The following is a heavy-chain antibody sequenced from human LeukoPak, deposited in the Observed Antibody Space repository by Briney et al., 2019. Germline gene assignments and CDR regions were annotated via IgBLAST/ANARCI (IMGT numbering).Heavy chain of an antibody. CDR1: GFTFSSYS. Sequence: GSLRLSCAASGFTFSSYSMNWVRQAPGKGLEWVSYISSSSSTIYYADSVKGRFTISRDNAKNSLYLQMNSLRAEDTAVYYCARDFRGYYFDYWGQGTLVTVSS. D-gene: IGHD3-10*01. CDR3: ARDFRGYYFDY. V-gene: IGHV3-48*04. CDR2: ISSSSSTI. J-gene: IGHJ4*02.